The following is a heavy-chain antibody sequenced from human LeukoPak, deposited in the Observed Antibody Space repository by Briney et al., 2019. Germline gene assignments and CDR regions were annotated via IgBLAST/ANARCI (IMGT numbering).Heavy chain of an antibody. D-gene: IGHD5-12*01. CDR3: ARDPSNSGYDYLYYFDY. CDR1: GFTFSGSA. CDR2: IRSKANSYAT. J-gene: IGHJ4*02. Sequence: HPGGSLRLSCAASGFTFSGSAMHWVRQASGKGLEWVGRIRSKANSYATAYAASVKGRFTISRDDSKNTAYLQMNSLKTDDTAVYYCARDPSNSGYDYLYYFDYWGQGTLVTVSS. V-gene: IGHV3-73*01.